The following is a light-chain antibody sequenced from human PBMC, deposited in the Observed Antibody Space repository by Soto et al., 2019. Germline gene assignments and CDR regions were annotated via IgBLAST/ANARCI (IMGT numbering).Light chain of an antibody. CDR1: QSVSSSY. J-gene: IGKJ2*01. CDR3: QQYGSSPPYT. V-gene: IGKV3-20*01. CDR2: GAS. Sequence: EIVLTQSPGTLSLSPGERATLSCRASQSVSSSYLAWYQQKPGQAPRLLIYGASSRATGFPDRFSGSGSGTDFTLTISRLEPEDFAVYYCQQYGSSPPYTFGRGTKLEIK.